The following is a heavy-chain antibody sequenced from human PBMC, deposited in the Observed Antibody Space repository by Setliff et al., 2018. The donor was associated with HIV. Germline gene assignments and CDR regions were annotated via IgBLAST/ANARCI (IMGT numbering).Heavy chain of an antibody. D-gene: IGHD3-10*01. Sequence: KSSETLSLSCAASGFTFSNYNMNWVRQAPGKGLEWIGSIYHSGSTYYNPSLKSRVTISVDTSKNQFSLKLTSVTAADTAVYYCAREGARHYGSGRYHSWFDPWGQGTQVTVSS. J-gene: IGHJ5*02. CDR2: IYHSGST. CDR3: AREGARHYGSGRYHSWFDP. CDR1: GFTFSNYN. V-gene: IGHV4-38-2*02.